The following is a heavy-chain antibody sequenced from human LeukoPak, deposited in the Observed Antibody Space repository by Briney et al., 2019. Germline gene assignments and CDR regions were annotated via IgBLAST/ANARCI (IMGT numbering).Heavy chain of an antibody. CDR3: ARVGGYSGPDAFDI. D-gene: IGHD5-12*01. CDR2: IYHSGST. CDR1: GGSLSSGGYS. J-gene: IGHJ3*02. V-gene: IGHV4-30-2*01. Sequence: SQTLSLTCAVSGGSLSSGGYSWSWIRQPPGKGLEWIGYIYHSGSTYYNPSLKSRVTISVNRSKNQFSLKLSSVTAADTAVYYCARVGGYSGPDAFDIWGQGTMVTVSS.